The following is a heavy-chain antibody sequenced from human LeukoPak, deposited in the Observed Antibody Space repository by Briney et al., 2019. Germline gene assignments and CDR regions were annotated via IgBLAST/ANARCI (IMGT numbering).Heavy chain of an antibody. J-gene: IGHJ3*02. CDR2: IHSNGNT. D-gene: IGHD5-18*01. CDR1: GGSINNYY. V-gene: IGHV4-59*08. Sequence: SETLSLTCVVSGGSINNYYWSWIRQPPGKRLEWIAYIHSNGNTNYNPSFKSRVTVSVDTSKNQLSLRLTSVAAADTAIYYCARQPSATAAFDIWGQGTMVIVSS. CDR3: ARQPSATAAFDI.